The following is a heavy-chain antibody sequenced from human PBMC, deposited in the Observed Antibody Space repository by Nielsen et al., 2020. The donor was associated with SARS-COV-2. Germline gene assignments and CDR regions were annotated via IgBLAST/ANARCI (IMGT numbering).Heavy chain of an antibody. V-gene: IGHV4-34*01. D-gene: IGHD3-22*01. J-gene: IGHJ4*02. Sequence: SETLSLTCAVYGGSFSGYYWSWIRQPPGKGLEWIGEINHSGSTNYNPSLKSRVTISVDTSKNQFSLKLSSVTAADTAVYYCARGPTGNYYDSSGYYGYWGQGTLVTVSS. CDR3: ARGPTGNYYDSSGYYGY. CDR1: GGSFSGYY. CDR2: INHSGST.